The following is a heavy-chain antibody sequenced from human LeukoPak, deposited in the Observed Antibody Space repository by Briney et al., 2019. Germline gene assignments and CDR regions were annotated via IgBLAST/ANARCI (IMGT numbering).Heavy chain of an antibody. D-gene: IGHD3-9*01. CDR1: GFSLSTSGGG. Sequence: SGPTLAKPTQTLTLTCTFSGFSLSTSGGGVGWIRQPPGKALEWLALIYWNDDKRYSPSLKSRLTITKDTSKNQVVLTMTNMDPVDTATYYCAHRREWQGLRYFDWLLLSPFDPWGQGTLVTVSS. V-gene: IGHV2-5*01. CDR3: AHRREWQGLRYFDWLLLSPFDP. CDR2: IYWNDDK. J-gene: IGHJ5*02.